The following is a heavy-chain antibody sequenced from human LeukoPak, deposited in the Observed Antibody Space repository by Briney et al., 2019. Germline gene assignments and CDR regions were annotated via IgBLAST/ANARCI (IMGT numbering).Heavy chain of an antibody. J-gene: IGHJ4*02. CDR2: ISSSSSYI. CDR3: ARVPGPYYYDSSGYYSVRPVDY. D-gene: IGHD3-22*01. Sequence: GGSLRLSCAASGFTFSSYSMTWVRQAPGKGLEWVSSISSSSSYIYYADSVKGRFTISRDNAKNSLYLQMNSLRAEDTAVYYCARVPGPYYYDSSGYYSVRPVDYWGQGTLVTVSS. V-gene: IGHV3-21*01. CDR1: GFTFSSYS.